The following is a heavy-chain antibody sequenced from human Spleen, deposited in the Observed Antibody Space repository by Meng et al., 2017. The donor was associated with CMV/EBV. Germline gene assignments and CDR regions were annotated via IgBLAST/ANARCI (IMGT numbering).Heavy chain of an antibody. D-gene: IGHD4-17*01. CDR3: ARGLGYGDYEMNYLDY. J-gene: IGHJ4*02. CDR2: ISRSSSST. CDR1: GFTFSSYS. V-gene: IGHV3-21*01. Sequence: GGSLRLSCAASGFTFSSYSMNWVRQAPGKGLEWVSSISRSSSSTYYAGSVRGRFTISRDNAKNSLYLQMNSLRAEDTAVYYCARGLGYGDYEMNYLDYWGQGTMVTVSS.